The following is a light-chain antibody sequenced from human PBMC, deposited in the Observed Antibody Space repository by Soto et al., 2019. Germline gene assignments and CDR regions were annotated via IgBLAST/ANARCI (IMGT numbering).Light chain of an antibody. J-gene: IGKJ4*01. V-gene: IGKV3-11*01. CDR3: QQRSNWPFT. CDR2: DAS. CDR1: QSVSSY. Sequence: EIVLTQSPATLSLSPGERATLSCRASQSVSSYLAWYQQKPGQAPRLLIYDASNRATGIPARFSGSGSGTDFTLTTSSLEPEDFAVYYCQQRSNWPFTFGGGTKVDIK.